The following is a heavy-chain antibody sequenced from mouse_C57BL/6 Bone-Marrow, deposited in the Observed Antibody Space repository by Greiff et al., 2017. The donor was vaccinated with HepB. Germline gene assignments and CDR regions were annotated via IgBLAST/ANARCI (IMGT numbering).Heavy chain of an antibody. CDR2: IWSGGST. Sequence: VQLVESGPGLVQPSQSLSITCTVSGFSLTSYGVHWVRQSPGKGLEWLGVIWSGGSTDYNAAIISRLSISKDNSKSQVFFKMNSLQADDTAIYYCARLFIPFAYWGQGTLVTVSA. CDR1: GFSLTSYG. CDR3: ARLFIPFAY. J-gene: IGHJ3*01. V-gene: IGHV2-2*01. D-gene: IGHD1-1*01.